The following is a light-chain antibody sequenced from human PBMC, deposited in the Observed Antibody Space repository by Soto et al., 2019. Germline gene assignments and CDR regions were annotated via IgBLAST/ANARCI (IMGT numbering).Light chain of an antibody. CDR3: QQYENLPIT. J-gene: IGKJ5*01. CDR2: DAS. CDR1: LDIITL. V-gene: IGKV1-33*01. Sequence: DIQMTQSPSSLSASVGDRVTITCQASLDIITLLNWYQEKPGQTPKLLIFDASNLEVGVPSRFSGGGSGTHFTLTITSLQPEDVATYYCQQYENLPITFGQGTRVEIK.